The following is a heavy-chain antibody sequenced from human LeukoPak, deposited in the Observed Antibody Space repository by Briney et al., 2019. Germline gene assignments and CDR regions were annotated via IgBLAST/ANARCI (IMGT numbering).Heavy chain of an antibody. J-gene: IGHJ4*02. V-gene: IGHV3-23*01. CDR3: AKDSSSSPYYFDY. CDR1: GFTFSSYA. CDR2: ISGGGGAT. Sequence: GGSLRLSCAASGFTFSSYAMTWVRQAPGKGLEWVSAISGGGGATYYALSVRGRITISRDNSKNTLYLQMSSLRAEDTAVYYCAKDSSSSPYYFDYWGQGTLATVSS. D-gene: IGHD6-6*01.